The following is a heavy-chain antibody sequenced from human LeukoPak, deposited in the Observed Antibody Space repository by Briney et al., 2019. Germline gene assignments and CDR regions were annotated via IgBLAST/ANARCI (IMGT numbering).Heavy chain of an antibody. D-gene: IGHD3-10*01. CDR3: ARTVGYYGSGSYYVDY. CDR1: GYTFTGCY. Sequence: ASVKVSCKASGYTFTGCYMHWVRQAPGQGLEWMGWINPNSGDTKYAQKFQGRVTMTRDTSMSTAYMELSRLTSDDTAVYYCARTVGYYGSGSYYVDYWGQGTLVTVSS. V-gene: IGHV1-2*02. J-gene: IGHJ4*02. CDR2: INPNSGDT.